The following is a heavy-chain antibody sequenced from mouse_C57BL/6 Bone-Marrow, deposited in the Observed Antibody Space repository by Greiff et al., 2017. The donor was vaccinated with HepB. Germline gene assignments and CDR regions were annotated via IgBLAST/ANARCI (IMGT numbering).Heavy chain of an antibody. CDR1: GYTFTSYW. Sequence: QVQLQQSGAELVKPGASVKLSCKASGYTFTSYWMQWVKQRPGQGLEWIGEIDPSDSYTNYNQKFKGKATLTVDTSSSTAYMQLSSLTSEDSAVYYGARSGKFFSFFDDGGSYVDYGGEGTTLTVPT. V-gene: IGHV1-50*01. CDR2: IDPSDSYT. CDR3: ARSGKFFSFFDDGGSYVDY. D-gene: IGHD1-1*02. J-gene: IGHJ2*01.